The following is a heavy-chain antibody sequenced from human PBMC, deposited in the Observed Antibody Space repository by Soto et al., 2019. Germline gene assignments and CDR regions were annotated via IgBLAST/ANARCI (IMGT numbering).Heavy chain of an antibody. CDR2: VYHSGTT. Sequence: SETLSLTCAVSGGSISDNWWSWVRQPPGKGLEWIGEVYHSGTTYYNPSLKSRVTISLDKSASQISLTLNSVTAADTAVYYCAKADVGDTPRGRWYWGQGTLVTVSS. D-gene: IGHD5-18*01. CDR3: AKADVGDTPRGRWY. J-gene: IGHJ4*02. V-gene: IGHV4-4*02. CDR1: GGSISDNW.